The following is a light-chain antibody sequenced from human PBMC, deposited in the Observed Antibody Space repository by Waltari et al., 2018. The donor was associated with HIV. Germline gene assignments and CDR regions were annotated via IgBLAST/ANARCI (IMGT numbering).Light chain of an antibody. CDR1: SSDVGGYQY. CDR3: SSYTNRDTVV. CDR2: EVS. V-gene: IGLV2-14*03. J-gene: IGLJ2*01. Sequence: QSALSQSASVSGSFGQSITISCTGTSSDVGGYQYVSWYQQQPGKAPKLLISEVSNRPSGVSSRFSGSKSGNTASLTIFWLQAEDEADYYCSSYTNRDTVVFGGGTKLTVV.